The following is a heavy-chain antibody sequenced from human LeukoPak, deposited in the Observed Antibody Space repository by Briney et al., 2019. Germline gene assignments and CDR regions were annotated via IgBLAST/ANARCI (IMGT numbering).Heavy chain of an antibody. J-gene: IGHJ4*02. D-gene: IGHD4-17*01. V-gene: IGHV3-66*02. CDR2: IYSDNT. Sequence: GGSLRLSCAASGFTFSSYEMNWVRQAPGKGLEWVSFIYSDNTHYSDSVKGRFTISRDNSQNTLYLQMNSLRPEDTAVYYCAKGGASVTRYVDYWGQGTLVTVSS. CDR1: GFTFSSYE. CDR3: AKGGASVTRYVDY.